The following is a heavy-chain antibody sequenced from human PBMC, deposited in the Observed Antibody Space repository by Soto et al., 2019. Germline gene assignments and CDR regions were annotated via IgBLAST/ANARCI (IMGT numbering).Heavy chain of an antibody. V-gene: IGHV4-59*01. CDR2: IYYSGST. D-gene: IGHD4-17*01. Sequence: PSETLSLTCAVSGGSISSYYWSWIRQPPGKGLEWIAYIYYSGSTNYNPSLKSRVTISVDNSKNTLYLQMSSLRVEDTAVYYCVKDLLNDNGDPNIYWGQGTLVTVSS. J-gene: IGHJ4*02. CDR1: GGSISSYY. CDR3: VKDLLNDNGDPNIY.